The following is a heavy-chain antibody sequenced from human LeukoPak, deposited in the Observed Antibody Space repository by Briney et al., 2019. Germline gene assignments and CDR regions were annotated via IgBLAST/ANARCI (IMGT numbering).Heavy chain of an antibody. Sequence: PGGSLRLSCAASGFTFSSYWMHWVRQAPGKGLVWVSRIKSDGSTNYADSVKGRFTISRDNAKNTVSLQMNSLRAEDTGVYYCARAPSEIGGYYPEYLRHWGQSTLVTVSS. CDR1: GFTFSSYW. CDR3: ARAPSEIGGYYPEYLRH. D-gene: IGHD3-22*01. CDR2: IKSDGST. J-gene: IGHJ1*01. V-gene: IGHV3-74*01.